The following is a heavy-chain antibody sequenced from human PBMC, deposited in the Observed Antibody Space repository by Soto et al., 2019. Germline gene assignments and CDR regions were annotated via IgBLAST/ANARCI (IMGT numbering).Heavy chain of an antibody. CDR1: GGTFSGDA. J-gene: IGHJ5*02. CDR3: ARGCETYYYDSSGYYPWFDP. Sequence: SVKVSCKASGGTFSGDAISWVRQAPGQGLEWMGGIIPTFGTANYAQKFQGRVTITADESTSTAYMELSSLRCEDTAVYYCARGCETYYYDSSGYYPWFDPWGQGTLVTVSS. D-gene: IGHD3-22*01. CDR2: IIPTFGTA. V-gene: IGHV1-69*13.